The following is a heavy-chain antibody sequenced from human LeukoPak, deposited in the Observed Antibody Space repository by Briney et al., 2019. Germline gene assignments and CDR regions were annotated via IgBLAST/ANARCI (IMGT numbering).Heavy chain of an antibody. V-gene: IGHV1-18*01. J-gene: IGHJ5*02. CDR2: ISAYNGNT. Sequence: ASVKVSCKASGYTFTSYGISWVRRAPGQGLEWMGWISAYNGNTNYAQKLQGRVTMTTDTSTSTAYMELRSLRSDDTAVYYCASDIGPPLITIFGVAYNNWFDPWGQGTLVTVSS. CDR3: ASDIGPPLITIFGVAYNNWFDP. D-gene: IGHD3-3*01. CDR1: GYTFTSYG.